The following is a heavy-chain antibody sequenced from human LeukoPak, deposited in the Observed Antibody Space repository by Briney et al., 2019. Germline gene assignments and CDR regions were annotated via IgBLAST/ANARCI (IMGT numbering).Heavy chain of an antibody. CDR2: MNPNSGNT. CDR3: ARVGQWELLTPDFDY. J-gene: IGHJ4*02. V-gene: IGHV1-8*01. D-gene: IGHD1-26*01. CDR1: GYTFTSYD. Sequence: GASVKVSCKASGYTFTSYDINWVRQATGQGLEWMGWMNPNSGNTGYAQKFQGRVTMTRNTSISTAYMELRSLRSDDTAVYYCARVGQWELLTPDFDYWGQGTLVTVSS.